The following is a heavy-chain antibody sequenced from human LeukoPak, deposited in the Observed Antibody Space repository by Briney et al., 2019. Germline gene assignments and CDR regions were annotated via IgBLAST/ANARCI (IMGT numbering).Heavy chain of an antibody. D-gene: IGHD1-14*01. V-gene: IGHV1-8*01. Sequence: ASVKVSCKTSGYTFATYEINWVRQAGGQGLEWMGWVHPNSGNTDYAQKFQGRVTMTRNTSISTAYMELSSLRSEDTAVYYCSRGPRNDPWGQGTLVTVYS. J-gene: IGHJ5*02. CDR1: GYTFATYE. CDR3: SRGPRNDP. CDR2: VHPNSGNT.